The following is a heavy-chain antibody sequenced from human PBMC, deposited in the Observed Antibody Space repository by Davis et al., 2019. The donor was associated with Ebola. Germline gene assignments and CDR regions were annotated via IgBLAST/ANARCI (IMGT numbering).Heavy chain of an antibody. J-gene: IGHJ6*03. CDR1: GYTFIDYY. V-gene: IGHV1-2*04. CDR2: INPKSGGT. D-gene: IGHD5/OR15-5a*01. Sequence: AASVKVSCKASGYTFIDYYIHWVRQAPGQGLEWMGWINPKSGGTKYAQKFQDWVTMTRGTSISTAYVELSGLTSDDTALYSCARAVSPTSDYYMDVWGKGTAVTVSS. CDR3: ARAVSPTSDYYMDV.